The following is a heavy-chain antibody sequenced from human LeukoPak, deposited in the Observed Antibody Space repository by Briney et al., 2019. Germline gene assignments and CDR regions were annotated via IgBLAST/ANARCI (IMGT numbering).Heavy chain of an antibody. CDR2: TSSSDPGT. Sequence: GGSLRLSCAASGFPLSSYAMSWVRQGPGKGLEWVAATSSSDPGTYHADSVRGRFTISRDNSKNTLYLQMNRLRVEDAAVYYCARRATTERGHSYGLDSWGQGTLVTVSS. CDR3: ARRATTERGHSYGLDS. CDR1: GFPLSSYA. D-gene: IGHD5-18*01. J-gene: IGHJ4*02. V-gene: IGHV3-23*01.